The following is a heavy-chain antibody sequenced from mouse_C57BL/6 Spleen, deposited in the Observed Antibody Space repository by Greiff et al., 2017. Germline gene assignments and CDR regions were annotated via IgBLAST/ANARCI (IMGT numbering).Heavy chain of an antibody. CDR3: ARAGYNYAMDY. CDR1: GYTFTSYW. V-gene: IGHV1-64*01. CDR2: IHPNSGST. J-gene: IGHJ4*01. D-gene: IGHD2-2*01. Sequence: QVQLQQPGAELVKPGASVKLSCKASGYTFTSYWMHWVKQRPGQGLEWIGMIHPNSGSTNYNEKFKRKATLTVDKSSSTAYMQLSSLTSEDSAVYYCARAGYNYAMDYWGQGTSVTVSS.